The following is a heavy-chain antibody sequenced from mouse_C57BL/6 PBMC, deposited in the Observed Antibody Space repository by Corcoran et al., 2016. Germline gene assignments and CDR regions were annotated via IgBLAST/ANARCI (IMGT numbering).Heavy chain of an antibody. CDR3: TRGQTEHYAMDY. J-gene: IGHJ4*01. CDR1: GYTFTDYE. V-gene: IGHV1-15*01. CDR2: IDPETCCT. Sequence: QVQLQQSGAALVRPGASVKLSCKASGYTFTDYEMHCVKQTPVHGLEWIGAIDPETCCTAYNQKFKGKATLTADTSYSTVYMELRSLTSEDSAVYYCTRGQTEHYAMDYWGQGTSVTVSS. D-gene: IGHD4-1*01.